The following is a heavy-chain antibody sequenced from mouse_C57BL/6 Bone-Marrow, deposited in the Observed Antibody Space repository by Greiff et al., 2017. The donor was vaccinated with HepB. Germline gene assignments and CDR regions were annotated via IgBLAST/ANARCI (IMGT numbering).Heavy chain of an antibody. D-gene: IGHD2-12*01. Sequence: EVQPVESGGDLVKPGGSLKLSCAASGFTFSSYGMSWVRQTPDKRLEWVATISSGVSYTYYPDSVKGRFTISRDNAKNTLYLQMSSLKSEDTAMYYCARHTRYSAWFAYWGQGTLVTVSA. J-gene: IGHJ3*01. V-gene: IGHV5-6*01. CDR1: GFTFSSYG. CDR2: ISSGVSYT. CDR3: ARHTRYSAWFAY.